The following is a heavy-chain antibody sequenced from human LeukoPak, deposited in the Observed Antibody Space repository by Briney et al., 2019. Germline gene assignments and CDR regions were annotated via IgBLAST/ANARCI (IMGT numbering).Heavy chain of an antibody. CDR3: ARALVGHPIDY. V-gene: IGHV3-23*01. CDR2: ISGSGGST. CDR1: GFTFSTYA. J-gene: IGHJ4*02. Sequence: GGSLRLSCAASGFTFSTYAMSWVRQAPGKGLEWVSGISGSGGSTYYADSVKGRFTISRDNAKNSLYLQMNSLRAEDTAVYYCARALVGHPIDYWGQGTLVTVSS. D-gene: IGHD2-2*01.